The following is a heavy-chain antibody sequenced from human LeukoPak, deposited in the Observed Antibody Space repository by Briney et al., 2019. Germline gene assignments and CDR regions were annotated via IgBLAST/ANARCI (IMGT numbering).Heavy chain of an antibody. J-gene: IGHJ4*02. CDR2: IIPIFGTA. D-gene: IGHD4-23*01. Sequence: ASVKVSCKASGGTFSSYAISWVRQAPGQGLEWMGGIIPIFGTANYAQKLQDRVSMTTDTSTSTAYMELRSLRSDDTAVYYCARQGYGGHSRGAADYWGQGTLVTVSS. CDR1: GGTFSSYA. CDR3: ARQGYGGHSRGAADY. V-gene: IGHV1-69*05.